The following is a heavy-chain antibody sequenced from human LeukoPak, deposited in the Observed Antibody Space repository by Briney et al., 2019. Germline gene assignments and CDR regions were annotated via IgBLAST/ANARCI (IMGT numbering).Heavy chain of an antibody. Sequence: HPGGSLRLSCAASGFRFSSYWMSWVRQAPGKGPEWVANIKQDGGEKYYVDSVRGRFIIFRDNAKNSLYLQMNSLRVEDTAVYYCAREDHSNYNYWGQGTLVTVSS. CDR2: IKQDGGEK. J-gene: IGHJ4*02. V-gene: IGHV3-7*01. CDR3: AREDHSNYNY. CDR1: GFRFSSYW. D-gene: IGHD4-11*01.